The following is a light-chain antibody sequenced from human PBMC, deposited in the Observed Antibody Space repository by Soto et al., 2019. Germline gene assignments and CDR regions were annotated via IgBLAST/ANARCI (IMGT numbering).Light chain of an antibody. CDR3: ETWANNIWV. CDR2: LEGTGRY. J-gene: IGLJ3*02. Sequence: QLVLTQSSSASASLGSSVKLTCTLSSGYVSYVVAWHQLKPGKAPRYLMKLEGTGRYNKGSGVPDRCSGSSSGPDRYLIIAYLQSEEEADYYWETWANNIWVFGGGTKLTVL. CDR1: SGYVSYV. V-gene: IGLV4-60*03.